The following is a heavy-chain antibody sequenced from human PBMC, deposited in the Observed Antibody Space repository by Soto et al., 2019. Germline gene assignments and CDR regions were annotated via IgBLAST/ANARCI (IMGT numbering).Heavy chain of an antibody. V-gene: IGHV4-4*07. J-gene: IGHJ6*02. Sequence: SETLSLTCTVSGGSISSYYWSWIRQPAGKGLEWIGRIYTSGSTNYYPSLKSRVTMTVDTSKNQFSLKLSYVTAADTAVYYCARDEYCGGDCYGYGMDVWGQGTTVTVSS. CDR1: GGSISSYY. CDR2: IYTSGST. CDR3: ARDEYCGGDCYGYGMDV. D-gene: IGHD2-21*02.